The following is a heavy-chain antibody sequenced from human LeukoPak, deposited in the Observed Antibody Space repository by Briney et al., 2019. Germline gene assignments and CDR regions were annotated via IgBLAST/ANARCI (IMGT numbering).Heavy chain of an antibody. D-gene: IGHD6-19*01. CDR2: IKQDGSEK. CDR1: GFTFSSYA. CDR3: AKDRVALAGTSLDS. Sequence: GGSLRLSCAASGFTFSSYAMSWVRQAPGKGLEWVANIKQDGSEKYYVDSVKGRFTISRDNSKNTLYLQMSSLRAEDTAVYYCAKDRVALAGTSLDSWGQGTLVTVSS. V-gene: IGHV3-7*03. J-gene: IGHJ4*02.